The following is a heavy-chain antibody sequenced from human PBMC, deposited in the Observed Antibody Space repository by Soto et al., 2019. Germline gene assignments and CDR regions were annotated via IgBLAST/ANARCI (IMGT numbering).Heavy chain of an antibody. CDR2: MNPNSGNT. Sequence: ASVKVSCKTSGYTFTSYDINWVRQATGQELEGMGWMNPNSGNTGYAQKFQGRVTMTTDTSTSTAYMELRSLRSDDTAVYYCARWPPRNYYYYGMDVWGQGTTVTVSS. CDR1: GYTFTSYD. V-gene: IGHV1-8*02. CDR3: ARWPPRNYYYYGMDV. J-gene: IGHJ6*02.